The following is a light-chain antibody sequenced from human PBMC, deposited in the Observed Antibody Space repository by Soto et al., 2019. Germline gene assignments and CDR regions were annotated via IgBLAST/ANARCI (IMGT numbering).Light chain of an antibody. CDR2: DAS. V-gene: IGKV3D-20*01. CDR3: QQDGSSPT. CDR1: QSVSSNY. J-gene: IGKJ5*01. Sequence: ETVLTQSPATLSLSPGERATLSCVASQSVSSNYLAWYQQKRGLAPRLLIYDASSRATGIPDRFSGSGSGTDFTLTSSRLEAEDFAVYYCQQDGSSPTFGQGTRLEIK.